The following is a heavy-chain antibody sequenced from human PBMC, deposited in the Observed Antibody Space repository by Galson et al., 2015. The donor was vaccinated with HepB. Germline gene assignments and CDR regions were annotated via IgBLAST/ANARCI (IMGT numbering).Heavy chain of an antibody. J-gene: IGHJ4*02. D-gene: IGHD5-24*01. Sequence: SLRLSCAASGFTFDDYAMHWVRQAPGKGLEWVSGISWNSGSIGYADSVKGRFTISRDNAKNSLYLQMNSLRAEDTALYYCASPPDGYSDYWGQGTLVTVSS. CDR2: ISWNSGSI. CDR3: ASPPDGYSDY. V-gene: IGHV3-9*01. CDR1: GFTFDDYA.